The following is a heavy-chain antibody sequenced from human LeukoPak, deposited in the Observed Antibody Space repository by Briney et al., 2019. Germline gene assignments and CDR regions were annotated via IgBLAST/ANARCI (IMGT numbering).Heavy chain of an antibody. CDR1: GFTFSSYA. V-gene: IGHV3-30-3*01. CDR3: ARDAEWELHYFDY. CDR2: ISYDGSNK. D-gene: IGHD1-26*01. Sequence: GGSLRLSCAASGFTFSSYAMHWVRQAPGKGLEWVAVISYDGSNKYYADSVKGRFTISRDNSKNTLYLQMNSLRAEDTAVYYCARDAEWELHYFDYWGQGTLVTVSS. J-gene: IGHJ4*02.